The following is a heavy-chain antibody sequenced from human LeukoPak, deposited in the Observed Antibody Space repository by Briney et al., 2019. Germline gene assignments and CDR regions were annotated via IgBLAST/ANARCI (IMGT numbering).Heavy chain of an antibody. CDR2: INPKNDDT. Sequence: ASVKVSCKASGYTFTDYYIHWVRQAPGQGLEWMGWINPKNDDTNYAQNFEGRVTLTRDTSITTANMELSGLTVDDTVVYYCARVQWKTGGWTSPGFWGQGTLVTVSS. V-gene: IGHV1-2*02. CDR1: GYTFTDYY. CDR3: ARVQWKTGGWTSPGF. J-gene: IGHJ4*02. D-gene: IGHD1-14*01.